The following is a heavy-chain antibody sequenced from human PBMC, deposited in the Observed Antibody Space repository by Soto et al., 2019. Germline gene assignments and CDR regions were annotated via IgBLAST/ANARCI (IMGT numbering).Heavy chain of an antibody. CDR1: GFTFSSYS. V-gene: IGHV3-21*01. CDR3: ARDSYGDYPDY. J-gene: IGHJ4*02. Sequence: RGESLKISCAASGFTFSSYSMNWVRQAPGKGLEWVSSISSSSSYIYYADSVKGRFTISRDNAKNSLYLQMNSLRAEDTAVYYCARDSYGDYPDYWGQGTLVTVSS. D-gene: IGHD4-17*01. CDR2: ISSSSSYI.